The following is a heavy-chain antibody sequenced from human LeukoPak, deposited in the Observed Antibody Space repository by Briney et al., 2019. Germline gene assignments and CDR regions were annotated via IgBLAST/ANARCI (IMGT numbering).Heavy chain of an antibody. Sequence: GGSLRLSCSASGFTFSSYPMHWLRQAPGKGLEYVSRISTNEGSTHYADSVKGRFTISRDNSKNTVNLQMSSLRVDDTAVYYCVKLSRAAATDCDYWGQGTLVTVSS. D-gene: IGHD6-13*01. CDR3: VKLSRAAATDCDY. V-gene: IGHV3-64D*06. CDR2: ISTNEGST. CDR1: GFTFSSYP. J-gene: IGHJ4*02.